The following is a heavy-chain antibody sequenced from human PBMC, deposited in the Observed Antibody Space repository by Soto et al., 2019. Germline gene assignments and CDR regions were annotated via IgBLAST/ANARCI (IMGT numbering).Heavy chain of an antibody. J-gene: IGHJ4*02. V-gene: IGHV4-59*01. Sequence: SETLSLTCTVSVGSISSYYWSWIRHPPGKGLEWIGYICYSGSTNYNPSLKSRVTISVDTSKNQFSLKLSSVTAADTAVYYCARYGAMVTRWGQGTLVTVSS. D-gene: IGHD5-18*01. CDR3: ARYGAMVTR. CDR1: VGSISSYY. CDR2: ICYSGST.